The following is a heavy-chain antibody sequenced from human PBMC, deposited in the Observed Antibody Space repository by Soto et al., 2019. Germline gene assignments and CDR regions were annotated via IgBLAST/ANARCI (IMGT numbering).Heavy chain of an antibody. CDR2: ISAYNGNT. Sequence: ASVKVSCKASGYTFTSYGISWVRQAPGQGLEWMGWISAYNGNTNYAQKLQGRVTMTTDTSTSTAYMELRSLRSDDTAVYYCARYSWRMVPSWFNTWGQATLDTVS. CDR1: GYTFTSYG. D-gene: IGHD2-8*02. J-gene: IGHJ4*02. V-gene: IGHV1-18*01. CDR3: ARYSWRMVPSWFNT.